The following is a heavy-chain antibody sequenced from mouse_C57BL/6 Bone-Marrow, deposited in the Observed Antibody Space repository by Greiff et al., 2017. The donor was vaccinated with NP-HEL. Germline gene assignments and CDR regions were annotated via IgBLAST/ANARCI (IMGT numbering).Heavy chain of an antibody. J-gene: IGHJ2*01. Sequence: EVMLVESGGDLVKPGGSLKLSCAASGFTFSSYGMSWVRQTPDKRLEWVATISSGGSYTYYPDSVKGRFTISRDNAKNTLYLQMSSLKSEDTAMYYCARPVITTVVAYYCDYWGQGTTLTVSS. CDR3: ARPVITTVVAYYCDY. CDR2: ISSGGSYT. V-gene: IGHV5-6*02. D-gene: IGHD1-1*01. CDR1: GFTFSSYG.